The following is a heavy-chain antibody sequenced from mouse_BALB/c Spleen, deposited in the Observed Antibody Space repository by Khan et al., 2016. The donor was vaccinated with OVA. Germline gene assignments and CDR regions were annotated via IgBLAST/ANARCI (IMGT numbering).Heavy chain of an antibody. D-gene: IGHD2-2*01. CDR2: IDPDNGDT. J-gene: IGHJ4*01. CDR3: TSGYGYSMDY. V-gene: IGHV14-4*02. CDR1: GFNIKHYY. Sequence: VQLQQSGAELVRSGASVKLSCTVSGFNIKHYYIHWVKQRPEQGLEWIGWIDPDNGDTEYAPKFQGKAAMTADTSSNPAYLHLSSLTSEDAAVYYCTSGYGYSMDYWGQGTSVTVSS.